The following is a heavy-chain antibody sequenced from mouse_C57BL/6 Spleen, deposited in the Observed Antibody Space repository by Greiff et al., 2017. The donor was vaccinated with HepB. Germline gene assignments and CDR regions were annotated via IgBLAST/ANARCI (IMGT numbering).Heavy chain of an antibody. CDR1: GFNIKDDY. Sequence: EVKLMESGAELVRPGASVKLSCTASGFNIKDDYMHWVKQRPEQGLEWIGWIDPENGDTEYASKFQGKATITADTSSNTAYLQLSSLTSEDTAVYYCTNCPGFAYWGQGTLVTVSA. J-gene: IGHJ3*01. V-gene: IGHV14-4*01. CDR3: TNCPGFAY. CDR2: IDPENGDT.